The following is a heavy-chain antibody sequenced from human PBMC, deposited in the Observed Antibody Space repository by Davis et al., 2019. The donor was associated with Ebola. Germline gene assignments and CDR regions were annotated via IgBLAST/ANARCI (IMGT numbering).Heavy chain of an antibody. D-gene: IGHD3-10*01. CDR3: ARGRRVYYGSGSYRHYYYYGMDV. V-gene: IGHV4-39*01. Sequence: SETLSLTCTVSGRSISSTSYYWGWIRQPPGKGLEWIGSIYYSGSTSYNPSLKRRVTISVDTSKNTFSLKLSSVTAADTAVYYCARGRRVYYGSGSYRHYYYYGMDVWGQGTTVTVSS. J-gene: IGHJ6*02. CDR2: IYYSGST. CDR1: GRSISSTSYY.